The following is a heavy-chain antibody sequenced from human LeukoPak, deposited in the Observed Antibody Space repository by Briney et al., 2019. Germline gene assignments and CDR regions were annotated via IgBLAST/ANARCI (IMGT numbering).Heavy chain of an antibody. J-gene: IGHJ5*02. CDR3: AKGTYYDFWSGYSFDP. Sequence: GGSLRLSCEVSGFTFSNYAMNWVRQAPGKGLEWVSSISASAGSAVYGDSVKGRFTISRDNAKKSLYLQMNSLRAEDMALYYCAKGTYYDFWSGYSFDPWGQGTLVTASS. D-gene: IGHD3-3*01. V-gene: IGHV3-23*01. CDR1: GFTFSNYA. CDR2: ISASAGSA.